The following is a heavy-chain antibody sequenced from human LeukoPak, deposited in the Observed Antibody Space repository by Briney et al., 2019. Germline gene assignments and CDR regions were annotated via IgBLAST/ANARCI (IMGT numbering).Heavy chain of an antibody. CDR3: AREGRYGSGSS. Sequence: GGSLRLSCAASGFTFSSYGMTWVRQAPGKGLEWVSYISSSGSTIYYADSVKGRFTISRDNAKNSLYLQMNSLRAEDTAVYYCAREGRYGSGSSWGQGTLVTVSS. J-gene: IGHJ5*02. CDR2: ISSSGSTI. D-gene: IGHD3-10*01. V-gene: IGHV3-48*04. CDR1: GFTFSSYG.